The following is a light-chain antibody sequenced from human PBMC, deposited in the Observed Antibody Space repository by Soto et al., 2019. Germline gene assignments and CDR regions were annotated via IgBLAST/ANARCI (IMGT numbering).Light chain of an antibody. CDR3: QQYGSSPFT. V-gene: IGKV3-20*01. CDR1: QSVFRS. CDR2: DAS. J-gene: IGKJ4*01. Sequence: EIVLTQSPATLSLSPGERATLSCRASQSVFRSLAWYQQRPGQAPRLLISDASNRATGVPARFSGSGSGTDFTLDISRLEPEDFALYHCQQYGSSPFTFGGGTKVEIK.